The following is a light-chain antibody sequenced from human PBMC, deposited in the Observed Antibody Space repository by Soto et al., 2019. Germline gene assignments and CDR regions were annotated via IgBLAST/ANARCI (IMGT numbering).Light chain of an antibody. CDR1: SSDVGSYNH. J-gene: IGLJ1*01. CDR3: ISYTGSSTSYV. Sequence: QSALAQPDSVSWSPGHSITISCSGTSSDVGSYNHVAWYQQFPGKTPQLIIYEVTYRPSGVSHRFSASKSGNTASLTISGLQAEDEADYYCISYTGSSTSYVLGTGTKVTVL. V-gene: IGLV2-14*01. CDR2: EVT.